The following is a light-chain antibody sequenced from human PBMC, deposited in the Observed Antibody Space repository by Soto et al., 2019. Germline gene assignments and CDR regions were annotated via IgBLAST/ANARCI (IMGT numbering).Light chain of an antibody. Sequence: EIVLTQSPGTLSLSPGERATLSCSASESVSSNLAWYQQKPGQAPRLLIYDASTRATGIPDRFSGGGSGTEFTLTISSLQSEDFVVYYCQQYNSWPPINCGQGTRLEIK. CDR3: QQYNSWPPIN. J-gene: IGKJ5*01. CDR2: DAS. CDR1: ESVSSN. V-gene: IGKV3-15*01.